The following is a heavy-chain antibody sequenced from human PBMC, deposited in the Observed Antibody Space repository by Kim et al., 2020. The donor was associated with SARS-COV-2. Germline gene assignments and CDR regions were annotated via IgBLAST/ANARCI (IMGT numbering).Heavy chain of an antibody. D-gene: IGHD3-16*01. Sequence: ASVKVSCKASGYTFTSYAMHWVRQAPGQRLEWMGWINAGNGNTKYSQKFQGRVTITRDTSASTAYMELSSLRSEDTAVYYCARDHYRTYYDYVWGSDYYYGMDVWGQGTTVTVSS. J-gene: IGHJ6*02. CDR1: GYTFTSYA. V-gene: IGHV1-3*01. CDR3: ARDHYRTYYDYVWGSDYYYGMDV. CDR2: INAGNGNT.